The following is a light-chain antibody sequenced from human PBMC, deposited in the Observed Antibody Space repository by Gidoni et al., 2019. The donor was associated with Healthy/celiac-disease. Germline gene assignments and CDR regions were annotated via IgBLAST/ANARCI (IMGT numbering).Light chain of an antibody. CDR2: DAS. V-gene: IGKV1-33*01. J-gene: IGKJ1*01. CDR3: QQYDNRPWT. Sequence: DIQMTPSASLLSASVGDRVTITCQATQESSNYLNSYQQKPGKAPKLLIYDASNLDTGVPSRFSGSGSGTDFTFTISSLEPEDIATYYWQQYDNRPWTFGQGTKVEIK. CDR1: QESSNY.